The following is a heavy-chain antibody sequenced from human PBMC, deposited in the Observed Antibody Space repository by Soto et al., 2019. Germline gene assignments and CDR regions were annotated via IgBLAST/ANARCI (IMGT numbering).Heavy chain of an antibody. CDR1: GGSVSSGSYY. CDR3: ARDARDYYYYYGMDV. V-gene: IGHV4-61*01. J-gene: IGHJ6*02. CDR2: IYYSGST. Sequence: SETLSLTCTVSGGSVSSGSYYWSWIRQPPGKGLEWIGYIYYSGSTNYNPSLKSRVTISVDTSKNQFSLKLSSVTAADTAVYYCARDARDYYYYYGMDVWGQGTTVTVSS.